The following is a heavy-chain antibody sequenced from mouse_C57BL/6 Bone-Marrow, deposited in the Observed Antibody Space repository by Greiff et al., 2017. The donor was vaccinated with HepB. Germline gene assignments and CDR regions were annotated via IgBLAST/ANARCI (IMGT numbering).Heavy chain of an antibody. CDR3: ARDRGTYDGYSFAY. D-gene: IGHD2-3*01. Sequence: DVHLVESGGGLVKPGGSLKLSCAASGFTFSSYAMSWVRQTPEKRLEWVATISDGGSYTYYPDNVKGRFTISRDNAKNNLYLQMSHLKSEDTAMYYCARDRGTYDGYSFAYWGQGTLVTVSA. CDR2: ISDGGSYT. J-gene: IGHJ3*01. CDR1: GFTFSSYA. V-gene: IGHV5-4*01.